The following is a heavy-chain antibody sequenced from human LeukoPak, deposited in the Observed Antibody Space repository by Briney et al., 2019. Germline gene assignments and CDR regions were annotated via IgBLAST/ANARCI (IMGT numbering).Heavy chain of an antibody. CDR1: GFTFSGYA. D-gene: IGHD3-10*01. V-gene: IGHV3-23*01. Sequence: PGGYLRLSCAASGFTFSGYAMSWVRQAPGKGLEWVSAISGSGGSTYYADSVKGRFTISRDNSKNTLYLQMNSLRAEDTAVYYCARAAQYYSSLLMDVWGQGTTVTVSS. CDR2: ISGSGGST. J-gene: IGHJ6*02. CDR3: ARAAQYYSSLLMDV.